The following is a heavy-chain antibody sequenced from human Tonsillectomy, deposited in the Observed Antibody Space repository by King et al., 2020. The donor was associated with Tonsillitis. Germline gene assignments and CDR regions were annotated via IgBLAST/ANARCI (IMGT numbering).Heavy chain of an antibody. CDR2: IKSKTNGGTT. V-gene: IGHV3-15*07. D-gene: IGHD5-18*01. Sequence: VQLVESGGGLVKPGGSLRLSCAASGFTFSNAWMNWVRQAPGKGLEWVGRIKSKTNGGTTDHAAPVKGRFTISRDDSKNTLYLQMNSLKTEDTAMYYCAGDTAMAVGAFDIWGQGTMVTVSS. J-gene: IGHJ3*02. CDR1: GFTFSNAW. CDR3: AGDTAMAVGAFDI.